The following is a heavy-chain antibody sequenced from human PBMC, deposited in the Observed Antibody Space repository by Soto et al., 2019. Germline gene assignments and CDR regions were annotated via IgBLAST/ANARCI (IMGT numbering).Heavy chain of an antibody. J-gene: IGHJ4*02. D-gene: IGHD5-12*01. Sequence: QLQLQESGSGVVKTSETQSLTCTVSGASISYGGFSWSWIRQSPGKGLEWIGYISHLENTYLHPSFKSRLTMSIDRTRNQFSLKLSSVTAADMAVYSCARGGGYDSFDYWGQGVLVTVSS. V-gene: IGHV4-30-2*06. CDR3: ARGGGYDSFDY. CDR1: GASISYGGFS. CDR2: ISHLENT.